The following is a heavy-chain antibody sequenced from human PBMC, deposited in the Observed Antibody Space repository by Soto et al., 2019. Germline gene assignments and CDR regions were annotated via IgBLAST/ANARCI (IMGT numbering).Heavy chain of an antibody. CDR2: ISWNSGSI. Sequence: PGGSLRLSCAASGFTFDDYAMHWVRQAPGKGLEWVSGISWNSGSIGYADSVKGRFTISRDNAKNSLYPQMNSLRAEDTALYYCAKDAWNYYFDYWGQGTLVTVSS. CDR1: GFTFDDYA. CDR3: AKDAWNYYFDY. D-gene: IGHD1-7*01. J-gene: IGHJ4*02. V-gene: IGHV3-9*01.